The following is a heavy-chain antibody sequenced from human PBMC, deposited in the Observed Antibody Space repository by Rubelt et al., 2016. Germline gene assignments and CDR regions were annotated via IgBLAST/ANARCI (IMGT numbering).Heavy chain of an antibody. Sequence: QVQLVQSGAEVKKPGASVKVSCKASGYTFTGYYMHWVRQAPGQGLEGMGWINPNSGGTNYAQNVQGRVTMTRDTSISTAYMELSRLRSDDTAVYYCAKGSSYNWFDPWGQGTLVTVSS. J-gene: IGHJ5*02. D-gene: IGHD6-13*01. CDR2: INPNSGGT. V-gene: IGHV1-2*02. CDR1: GYTFTGYY. CDR3: AKGSSYNWFDP.